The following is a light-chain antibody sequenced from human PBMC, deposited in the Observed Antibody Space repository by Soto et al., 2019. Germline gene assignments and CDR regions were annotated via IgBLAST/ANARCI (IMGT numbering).Light chain of an antibody. V-gene: IGKV1-5*03. CDR3: QQYNSYPWT. J-gene: IGKJ1*01. CDR2: KAS. Sequence: DIQMTQSPSTLSASVGDRVTITCRASQSISSWLAWYQQKPGKAPKLLIYKASSLESGVPSRFSGSESGTDFTLTISSLQPDDFSTYYSQQYNSYPWTFCQGTKVEIK. CDR1: QSISSW.